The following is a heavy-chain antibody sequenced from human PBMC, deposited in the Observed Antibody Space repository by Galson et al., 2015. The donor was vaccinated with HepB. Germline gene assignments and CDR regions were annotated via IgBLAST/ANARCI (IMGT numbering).Heavy chain of an antibody. CDR3: ARVSQNYYGSGSYVGGYGMDV. CDR2: ISAYNGNT. D-gene: IGHD3-10*01. J-gene: IGHJ6*02. CDR1: GYTFTSYG. V-gene: IGHV1-18*04. Sequence: SCKASGYTFTSYGISWVRQAPGQGLEWMGWISAYNGNTNYAQKLQGRVTMTTDTSTSTAYMELRSLRSDDTAVYYCARVSQNYYGSGSYVGGYGMDVWGQGTTVTVSS.